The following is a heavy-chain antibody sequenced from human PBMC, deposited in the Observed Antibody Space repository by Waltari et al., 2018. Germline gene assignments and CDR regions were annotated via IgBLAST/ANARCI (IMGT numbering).Heavy chain of an antibody. CDR3: ARGYDYGDYQFDY. Sequence: QVQLQQWGAGLLKPSETLSLTCAVYGGSFSGNYWGWIRQPPGKGLEWIGEITHSGSSNYTPSLKSRVTISVDTSKHQFSLKLSSVTAADTAVYYCARGYDYGDYQFDYWGQGTLVTVSS. D-gene: IGHD4-17*01. V-gene: IGHV4-34*01. CDR1: GGSFSGNY. CDR2: ITHSGSS. J-gene: IGHJ4*02.